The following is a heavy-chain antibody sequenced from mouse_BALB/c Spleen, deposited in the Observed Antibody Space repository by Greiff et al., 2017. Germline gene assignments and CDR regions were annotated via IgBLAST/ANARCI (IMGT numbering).Heavy chain of an antibody. CDR3: ARQGIYYYGSSPFYYAMDY. J-gene: IGHJ4*01. CDR2: ISSGGGST. D-gene: IGHD1-1*01. CDR1: GFAFSSYD. Sequence: VESGGGLVKPGGSLKLSCAASGFAFSSYDMSWVRQTPEKRLEWVAYISSGGGSTYYPDTVKGRFTISRDNAKNTLYLQMSSLKSEDTAMYYCARQGIYYYGSSPFYYAMDYWGQGTSGTVSS. V-gene: IGHV5-12-1*01.